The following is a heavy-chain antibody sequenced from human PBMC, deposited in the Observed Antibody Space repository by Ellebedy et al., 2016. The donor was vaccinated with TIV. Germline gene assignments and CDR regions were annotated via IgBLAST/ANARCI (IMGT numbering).Heavy chain of an antibody. CDR3: ARDRRNWNDPRLDY. CDR1: GYTFTSYA. Sequence: ASVKVSCXASGYTFTSYAMHWVRQAPGQRLEWMGWINAGNGNTKYSQKFQGRVTITRDTSASTAYMELSSLRSEDTAVYYCARDRRNWNDPRLDYWGLGTLVTVSS. V-gene: IGHV1-3*01. CDR2: INAGNGNT. J-gene: IGHJ4*02. D-gene: IGHD1-1*01.